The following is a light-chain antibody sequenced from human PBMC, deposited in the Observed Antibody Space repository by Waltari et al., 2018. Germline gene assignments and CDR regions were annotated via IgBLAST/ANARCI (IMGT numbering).Light chain of an antibody. CDR1: ESVSNY. J-gene: IGKJ4*01. CDR2: DTS. CDR3: QQGVILPLT. Sequence: EIVLTQSPVTLSLAAGERATLSCRASESVSNYLAWYQQKPGQSPTLLIYDTSKRATGIPGRFSGSGYGTDFTLTINNLEAEDFALYYGQQGVILPLTFGGGTKLEIK. V-gene: IGKV3-11*01.